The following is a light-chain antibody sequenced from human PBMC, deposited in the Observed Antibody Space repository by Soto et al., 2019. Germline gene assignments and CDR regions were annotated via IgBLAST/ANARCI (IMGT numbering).Light chain of an antibody. CDR1: SSDVGRYNR. CDR3: CSFTGTTIGV. Sequence: QSVLTQPPSASGSPGQSVTISCTGTSSDVGRYNRVSWYQHYPGKAPKLMIYEVNKRPSEVPDRFSGSKSGNTASLTVSGLQADDEADYYCCSFTGTTIGVFGGGTKLTVL. CDR2: EVN. J-gene: IGLJ2*01. V-gene: IGLV2-8*01.